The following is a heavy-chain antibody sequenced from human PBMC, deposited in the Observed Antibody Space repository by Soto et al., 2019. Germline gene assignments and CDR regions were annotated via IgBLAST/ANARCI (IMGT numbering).Heavy chain of an antibody. Sequence: SETLSLTCTVSGGPISSYYWSWIRQPAGKGLEWIGRIYTSGSTNYNPSLKSRVTMSVDTSKNQFSLKLSSVTAADTAVYYCARDSLLYYYDSSGYYSQAYYYGMDVWGQGTTVTV. CDR1: GGPISSYY. CDR2: IYTSGST. J-gene: IGHJ6*02. CDR3: ARDSLLYYYDSSGYYSQAYYYGMDV. D-gene: IGHD3-22*01. V-gene: IGHV4-4*07.